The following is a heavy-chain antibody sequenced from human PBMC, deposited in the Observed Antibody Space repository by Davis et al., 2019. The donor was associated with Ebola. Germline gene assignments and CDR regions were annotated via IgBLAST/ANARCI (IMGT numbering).Heavy chain of an antibody. CDR1: GYTFTSYG. Sequence: AASVKVSCKASGYTFTSYGISWVRQATGQGFEWMGWMNPNSGNTGYAQKFQGRVTMTRDTSTSTAYMELSSLRSEDTAVYYCARASWATVGTRWFDPWGQGTLVTVSS. V-gene: IGHV1-8*02. CDR3: ARASWATVGTRWFDP. J-gene: IGHJ5*02. D-gene: IGHD6-13*01. CDR2: MNPNSGNT.